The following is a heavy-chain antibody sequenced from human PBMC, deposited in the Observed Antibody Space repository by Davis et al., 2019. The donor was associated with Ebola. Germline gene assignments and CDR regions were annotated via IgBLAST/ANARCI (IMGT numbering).Heavy chain of an antibody. Sequence: GESLKISCAASGFTFSRFWLRWVRQPPGQGLGWVANIKQDGSEKYYVDSVKGRFTISRDNAKNSLYLQMNSLRAEDTAVYYCARELMGFGVVISDGMDVWGQGTTVTVSS. CDR2: IKQDGSEK. V-gene: IGHV3-7*03. J-gene: IGHJ6*02. D-gene: IGHD3-3*01. CDR3: ARELMGFGVVISDGMDV. CDR1: GFTFSRFW.